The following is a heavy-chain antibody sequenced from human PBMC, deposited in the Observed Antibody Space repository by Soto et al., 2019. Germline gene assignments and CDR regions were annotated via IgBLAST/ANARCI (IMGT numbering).Heavy chain of an antibody. CDR3: ARVVTDYDDSSGYYLGWFVP. V-gene: IGHV4-59*01. D-gene: IGHD3-22*01. CDR1: GGSISSYY. J-gene: IGHJ5*02. CDR2: IYYSGST. Sequence: SETLSLTCTVSGGSISSYYWSWIRQPPGKGLEWIGYIYYSGSTNYNPSLKSRVTISVDTSKNQFSLKLSSVTAADTAVYYCARVVTDYDDSSGYYLGWFVPWGQGTLVTVDS.